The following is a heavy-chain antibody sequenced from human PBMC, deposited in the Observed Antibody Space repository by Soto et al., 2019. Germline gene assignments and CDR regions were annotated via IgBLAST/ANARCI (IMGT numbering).Heavy chain of an antibody. CDR2: ISSRSTYV. Sequence: LRLSCAASGFTFSRYSMHWVRQAPGKGLEWVSSISSRSTYVYYADSVRGRFTISRDSAENSLYLHMNSLRAEDTAVYYCARDEGGETTFYYYYGMDVWGQGTTVTVSS. V-gene: IGHV3-21*01. CDR3: ARDEGGETTFYYYYGMDV. J-gene: IGHJ6*02. D-gene: IGHD3-16*01. CDR1: GFTFSRYS.